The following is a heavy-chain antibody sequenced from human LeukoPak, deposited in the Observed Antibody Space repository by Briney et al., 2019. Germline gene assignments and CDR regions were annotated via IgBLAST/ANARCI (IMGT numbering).Heavy chain of an antibody. CDR2: ISSSSTI. J-gene: IGHJ4*02. D-gene: IGHD5-18*01. V-gene: IGHV3-21*01. CDR1: GFTFSSYR. Sequence: PGGSLRLSCVASGFTFSSYRMNWVRQAPGKGLEWVSSISSSSTIYYAYSVKGRFPISRDNAKTSLYLQMNSLRAEDTAVYYCASDGSTAMVPFDYWGQGTLVTVSS. CDR3: ASDGSTAMVPFDY.